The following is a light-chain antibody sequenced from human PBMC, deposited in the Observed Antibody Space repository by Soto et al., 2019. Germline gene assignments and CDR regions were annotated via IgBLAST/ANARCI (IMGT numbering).Light chain of an antibody. CDR1: SSNIGINT. CDR3: AAWDDSLNGLYV. Sequence: QSVLTQPPSASGTPGQRVTISCSGSSSNIGINTVNWYQQVPGTAPKLLIYTDNQRPSGVPDRFSGSKSGTSASLAISGLQSEDGAVYSCAAWDDSLNGLYVFAPGPKPPVL. CDR2: TDN. J-gene: IGLJ1*01. V-gene: IGLV1-44*01.